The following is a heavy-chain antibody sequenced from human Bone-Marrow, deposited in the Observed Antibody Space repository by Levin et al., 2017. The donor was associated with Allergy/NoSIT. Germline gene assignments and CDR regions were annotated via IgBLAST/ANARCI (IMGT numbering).Heavy chain of an antibody. CDR2: IIPFFGTP. V-gene: IGHV1-69*06. J-gene: IGHJ6*02. Sequence: SVKVSCKPSGVTFSSSPISWVRQAPGQGLEWVGGIIPFFGTPDHAQKFQGRVTITADKSTSTAYMELRSLTSEDTAVYYCTTAEGVVLPGRRDYHYYNMDVWGQGTTVTVSS. CDR3: TTAEGVVLPGRRDYHYYNMDV. CDR1: GVTFSSSP. D-gene: IGHD4/OR15-4a*01.